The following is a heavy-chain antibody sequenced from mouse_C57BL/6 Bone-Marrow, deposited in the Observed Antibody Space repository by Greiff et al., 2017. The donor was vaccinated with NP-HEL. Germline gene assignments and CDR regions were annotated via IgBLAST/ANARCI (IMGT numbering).Heavy chain of an antibody. J-gene: IGHJ1*03. CDR3: ARSGTYYSHWYFDV. D-gene: IGHD2-12*01. V-gene: IGHV1-55*01. Sequence: VQLQQSGAELVKPGASVKMSCKASGYTFTSYWITWVKQRPGQGLEWIGDIYPGSGSTNYNEKFKSKATLTVDTSSSTAYMQLSSLTSEDSAVYYCARSGTYYSHWYFDVWGTGTTGTVSS. CDR1: GYTFTSYW. CDR2: IYPGSGST.